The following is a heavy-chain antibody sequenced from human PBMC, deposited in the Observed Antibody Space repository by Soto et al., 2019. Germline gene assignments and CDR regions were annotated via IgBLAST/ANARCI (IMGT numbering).Heavy chain of an antibody. J-gene: IGHJ6*02. CDR3: DRAIVVTIGGMDV. Sequence: TLSLTCTVSGGSINSADYYWSWVRQPPGKGLEWIGYIYYSGSTYFNPSLKSRVTISKDTSKNQFSLRLSSVTAADTAVYYCDRAIVVTIGGMDVWGQGTTVTVSS. D-gene: IGHD5-12*01. CDR1: GGSINSADYY. V-gene: IGHV4-30-4*01. CDR2: IYYSGST.